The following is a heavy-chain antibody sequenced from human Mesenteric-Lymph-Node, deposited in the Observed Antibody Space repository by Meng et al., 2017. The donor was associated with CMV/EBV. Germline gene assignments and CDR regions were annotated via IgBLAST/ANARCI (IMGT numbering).Heavy chain of an antibody. CDR3: AKEAYYYDSSGYSIDY. D-gene: IGHD3-22*01. J-gene: IGHJ4*02. CDR1: EFTFSNYA. V-gene: IGHV3-23*03. Sequence: GESLKISCAASEFTFSNYAMSWVRQAPGKGLEWVSVIYSGASSTYYADSVKGRFTISRDNSKNTLYLQMNSLRAEDTAVYYCAKEAYYYDSSGYSIDYWGQGTLVTVSS. CDR2: IYSGASST.